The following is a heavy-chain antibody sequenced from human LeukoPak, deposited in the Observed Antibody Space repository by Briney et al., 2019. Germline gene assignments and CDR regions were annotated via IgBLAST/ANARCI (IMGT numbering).Heavy chain of an antibody. V-gene: IGHV4-4*07. CDR1: GGSISSYY. Sequence: SETLSLTCTVSGGSISSYYWSWIRQPAGKGLEWIGRIYTSGGTNYNPSLKSRVTMSVDTSKNQFSLKLSSVTAADTAVYYCARDIPYYGSGSYYNIFDYWGQGTLVTVSS. D-gene: IGHD3-10*01. CDR3: ARDIPYYGSGSYYNIFDY. CDR2: IYTSGGT. J-gene: IGHJ4*02.